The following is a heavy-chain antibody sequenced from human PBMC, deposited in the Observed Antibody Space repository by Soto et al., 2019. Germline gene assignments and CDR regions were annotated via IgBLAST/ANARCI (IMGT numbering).Heavy chain of an antibody. D-gene: IGHD3-16*01. Sequence: SETLSLTCTVSGGSITSGVYYWSWIRQHPGKGLEWIGYMYYSGSTYYNPSLKSRVTISVDTSANQFSLNLSSVTAADTAVYYCARGGSIMVHAWFDPWGQGSLVTVSS. J-gene: IGHJ5*02. CDR2: MYYSGST. CDR1: GGSITSGVYY. V-gene: IGHV4-31*03. CDR3: ARGGSIMVHAWFDP.